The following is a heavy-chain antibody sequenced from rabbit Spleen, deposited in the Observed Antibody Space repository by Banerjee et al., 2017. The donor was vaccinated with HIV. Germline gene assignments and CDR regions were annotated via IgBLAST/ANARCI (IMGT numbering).Heavy chain of an antibody. CDR3: ARHYTGSNYLDL. Sequence: QSLEESGGDLVKPGASLTLTCTASGVSFSISSYMCWVRQAPGKGLEWIACIDAGSSGFTYFATWAKGRFAISKTSPTTVTLQMPGLTDADTATYFCARHYTGSNYLDLWGPGTLVTVS. D-gene: IGHD4-2*01. CDR1: GVSFSISSY. V-gene: IGHV1S40*01. J-gene: IGHJ4*01. CDR2: IDAGSSGFT.